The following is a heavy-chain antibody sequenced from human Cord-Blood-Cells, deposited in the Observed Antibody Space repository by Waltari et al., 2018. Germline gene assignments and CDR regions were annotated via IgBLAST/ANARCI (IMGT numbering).Heavy chain of an antibody. Sequence: QLQLQESGPGLVKPSETLSLTCTVSGGSISSSSYYWGWMRQPPGKGLEWIGSIYYSGSTYYNPSLKSRVTISVDTSKNQFSLKLSSVTAADTAVYYCARDSLWFGEWAFDIWGQGTMVTVSS. V-gene: IGHV4-39*02. CDR1: GGSISSSSYY. CDR2: IYYSGST. D-gene: IGHD3-10*01. CDR3: ARDSLWFGEWAFDI. J-gene: IGHJ3*02.